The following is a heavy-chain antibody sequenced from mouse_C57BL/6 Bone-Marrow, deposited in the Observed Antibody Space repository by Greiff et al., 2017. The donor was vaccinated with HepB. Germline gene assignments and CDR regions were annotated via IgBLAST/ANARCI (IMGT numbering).Heavy chain of an antibody. D-gene: IGHD1-1*01. V-gene: IGHV1-55*01. Sequence: VQLQQPGAELVKPGASVKMSCKASGYTFTSYWITWVKQRPGQGLEWIGDIYPGSGSTNYNEKFKSKATLTVDTSSSTAYMQLSSLTSEDSAVYYCARYGITTVVATSDYWGQGTTLTVSS. CDR3: ARYGITTVVATSDY. CDR2: IYPGSGST. CDR1: GYTFTSYW. J-gene: IGHJ2*01.